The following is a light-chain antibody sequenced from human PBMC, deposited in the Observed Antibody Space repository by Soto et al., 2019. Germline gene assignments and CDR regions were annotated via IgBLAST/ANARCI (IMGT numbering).Light chain of an antibody. V-gene: IGKV1-6*01. CDR3: LQDYYYPRT. CDR1: QGIRND. Sequence: AIQMTQSPSSLSASVGDRVTITCRASQGIRNDLDWYQQKPGKAPKLLIYDASSLQSGVPSRFSGSGSGTDFTLTISSLQPEDFATYYCLQDYYYPRTFGQGTKVEIK. CDR2: DAS. J-gene: IGKJ1*01.